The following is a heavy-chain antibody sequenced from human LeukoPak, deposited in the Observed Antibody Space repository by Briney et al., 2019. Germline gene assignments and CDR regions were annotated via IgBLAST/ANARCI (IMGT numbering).Heavy chain of an antibody. CDR2: ISGSGGST. CDR3: AKFWGAAGTLNYGMDV. J-gene: IGHJ6*02. D-gene: IGHD6-13*01. CDR1: GFSFSSYA. Sequence: GGSLRLSCAASGFSFSSYAMSWVRQAPGKGLEWVSSISGSGGSTYYADSVKGRFTISRGKSKNTLYLQMNSLRAEDTAVYYCAKFWGAAGTLNYGMDVWGQGTMVTVSS. V-gene: IGHV3-23*01.